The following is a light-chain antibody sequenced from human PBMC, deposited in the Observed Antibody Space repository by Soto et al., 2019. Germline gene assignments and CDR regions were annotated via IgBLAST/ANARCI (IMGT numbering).Light chain of an antibody. CDR2: AAS. J-gene: IGKJ4*01. V-gene: IGKV1-9*01. CDR3: QQLNSYPPV. Sequence: DIPLTQSPSFLSASVGDRVTITCRASQGISSYLAWYQQKPGKAPKLLIYAASTLQSGVPSRFSGSGSGTEFTLTISSLQPEDFATYYCQQLNSYPPVFGGGTKVEIK. CDR1: QGISSY.